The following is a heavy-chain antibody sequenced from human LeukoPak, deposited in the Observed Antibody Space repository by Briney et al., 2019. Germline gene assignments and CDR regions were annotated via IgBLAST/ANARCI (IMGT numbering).Heavy chain of an antibody. V-gene: IGHV4-59*08. CDR3: ARGYYGSGSPD. CDR1: GGSISNKY. CDR2: IYYSGST. D-gene: IGHD3-10*01. Sequence: SETLSLTCTVSGGSISNKYWSWIRQPPGKGLEWIGYIYYSGSTNYNSSLKSRVTISLDTSMNQFSLRLRFVTAADTAVYYCARGYYGSGSPDWGQGTLVTVSS. J-gene: IGHJ4*02.